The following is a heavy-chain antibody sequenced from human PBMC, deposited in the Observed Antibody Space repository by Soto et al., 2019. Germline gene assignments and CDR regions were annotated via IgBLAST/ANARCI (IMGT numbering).Heavy chain of an antibody. CDR1: GFTFNSYW. J-gene: IGHJ4*02. CDR3: ARDPVDIVATYFED. V-gene: IGHV3-7*01. Sequence: EVQLVESGGGLVQPGGSLRLSCAASGFTFNSYWMSWVRQAPGKGLEWVANIKQDGSEKYYVDSVKGRFTISRDNAKNSLYLQMNSLRAEDTAVYYCARDPVDIVATYFEDWGQGTLVTVSS. D-gene: IGHD5-12*01. CDR2: IKQDGSEK.